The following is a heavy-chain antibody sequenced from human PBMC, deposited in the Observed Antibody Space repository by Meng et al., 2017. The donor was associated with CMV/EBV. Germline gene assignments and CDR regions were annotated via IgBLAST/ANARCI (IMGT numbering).Heavy chain of an antibody. CDR2: IDYSGST. Sequence: SETLSLTCTVSGGSVSSGSYYWSWIRQPPGKGLEWIGYIDYSGSTNYNPSLKSRVTISVDTSQNQFTLKLISVTAADTAVYYCARVIPARVWFDPWGQGTLVTVSS. V-gene: IGHV4-61*01. D-gene: IGHD1-14*01. CDR3: ARVIPARVWFDP. J-gene: IGHJ5*02. CDR1: GGSVSSGSYY.